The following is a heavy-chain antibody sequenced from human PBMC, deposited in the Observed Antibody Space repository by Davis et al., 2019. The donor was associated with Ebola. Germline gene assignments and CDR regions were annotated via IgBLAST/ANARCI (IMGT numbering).Heavy chain of an antibody. V-gene: IGHV4-59*01. J-gene: IGHJ6*04. CDR2: IYYSGST. D-gene: IGHD3-3*01. CDR3: ARDRGITIFGVVTYYYGMDV. Sequence: MPSETLSLTCTVSGGSISSYYWSWIRQPPGKGLEWIGYIYYSGSTNYNPSLKSRVTISVDTSKNQFSLKLSSVTAADTAVYYCARDRGITIFGVVTYYYGMDVWGKGTTVTVSS. CDR1: GGSISSYY.